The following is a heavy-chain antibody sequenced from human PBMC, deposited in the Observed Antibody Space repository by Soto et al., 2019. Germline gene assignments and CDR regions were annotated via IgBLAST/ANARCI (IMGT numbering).Heavy chain of an antibody. CDR1: GYTFNSYY. Sequence: QVQLVQSGAEVKKPGASVKVSCKASGYTFNSYYIHWVRQAPGQGLEWMGIFNPSGGSTNYPQKLQGRVTLTRDTSTSTVYMELSSLRSEDTSIYYCARGGYDWYFDLWGSGTLVTVSS. CDR3: ARGGYDWYFDL. V-gene: IGHV1-46*02. CDR2: FNPSGGST. D-gene: IGHD5-18*01. J-gene: IGHJ2*01.